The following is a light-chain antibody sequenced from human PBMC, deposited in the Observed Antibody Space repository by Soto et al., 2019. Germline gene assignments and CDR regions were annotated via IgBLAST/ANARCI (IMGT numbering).Light chain of an antibody. V-gene: IGKV1D-16*01. CDR2: GAS. CDR3: LQYNGDSGT. CDR1: QGISSW. J-gene: IGKJ1*01. Sequence: DIQLTQSPSSVSASVGDRVTITCRASQGISSWLAWYQQKPGKAPKLLIYGASSLQSGVPSRFSGSGSGTHYTLTISSLQPEDSATYYCLQYNGDSGTFGQGTKVDIK.